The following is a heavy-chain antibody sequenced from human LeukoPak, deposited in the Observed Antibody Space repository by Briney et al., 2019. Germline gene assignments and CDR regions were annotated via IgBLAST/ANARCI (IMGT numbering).Heavy chain of an antibody. CDR1: GFTFSTYA. CDR2: ISGSGGRI. D-gene: IGHD3-22*01. V-gene: IGHV3-23*01. J-gene: IGHJ4*02. CDR3: AREPLDSTVYADY. Sequence: PGGSLRLSCVASGFTFSTYAMSWVRQAPGKGLEWVSAISGSGGRIYYADSVKGRFTISRDNSKSTLSLQMNSLRAEDTAVYYCAREPLDSTVYADYWGQGSLVTVSS.